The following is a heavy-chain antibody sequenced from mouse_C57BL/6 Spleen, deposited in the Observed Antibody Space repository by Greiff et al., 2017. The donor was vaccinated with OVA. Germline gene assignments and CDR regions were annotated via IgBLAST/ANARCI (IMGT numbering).Heavy chain of an antibody. D-gene: IGHD1-1*01. Sequence: EVQRVESGGGLVQPGGSMKLSCVASGFTFSNYWMNWVRQSPEKGLEWVAQIRLKSDNYATHYAESVKGRFTISRDDSKSSVYLQMNNLRAEDTGIYYCTETTVGEGAYWGQGTLVTVSA. CDR3: TETTVGEGAY. CDR2: IRLKSDNYAT. J-gene: IGHJ3*01. V-gene: IGHV6-3*01. CDR1: GFTFSNYW.